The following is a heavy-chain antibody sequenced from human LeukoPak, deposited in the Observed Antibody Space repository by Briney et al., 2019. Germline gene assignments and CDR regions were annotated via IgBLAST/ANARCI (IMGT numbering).Heavy chain of an antibody. CDR3: ARGKEDIVAPTFWYFDL. V-gene: IGHV4-39*07. D-gene: IGHD5-12*01. CDR1: GGSINSSSYY. CDR2: IFKSGST. Sequence: SETLSLTCTVSGGSINSSSYYWGWIRQSPGKGLEWIGSIFKSGSTYYNPPLKSRVTISVDTSKNQFSLKLTSVTAADTAVYYCARGKEDIVAPTFWYFDLWGRGTLVTVSS. J-gene: IGHJ2*01.